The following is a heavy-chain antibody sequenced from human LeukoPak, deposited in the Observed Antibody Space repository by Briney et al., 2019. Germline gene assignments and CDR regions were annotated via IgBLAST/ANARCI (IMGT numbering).Heavy chain of an antibody. CDR2: IYSSVST. D-gene: IGHD6-19*01. Sequence: SETLSLTCTVSGGSISGHYWSWVRHPPEKGLEWIGRIYSSVSTNYNPSLKSRVTMSVDTSKNQLFLKLSSVTAADTAVYYCARDRSGWYGSEYWGQGTLVTVSS. CDR3: ARDRSGWYGSEY. CDR1: GGSISGHY. J-gene: IGHJ4*02. V-gene: IGHV4-4*07.